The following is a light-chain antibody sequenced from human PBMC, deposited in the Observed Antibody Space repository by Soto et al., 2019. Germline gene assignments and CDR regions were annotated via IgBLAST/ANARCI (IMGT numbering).Light chain of an antibody. J-gene: IGKJ1*01. V-gene: IGKV3-11*01. CDR3: QQHNNWPRT. Sequence: EIVLTQSPATLSLSPGERATLSCRASQSVSTYLAWYQQKPGQAPRLLIYDASNRATGIPARFSGSGSGTDFTLTISSLEPEDFAVYYCQQHNNWPRTFGQGTKVEIK. CDR2: DAS. CDR1: QSVSTY.